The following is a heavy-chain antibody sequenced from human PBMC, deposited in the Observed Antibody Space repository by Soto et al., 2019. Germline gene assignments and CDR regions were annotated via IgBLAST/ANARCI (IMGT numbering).Heavy chain of an antibody. CDR1: GGSISSSSYY. D-gene: IGHD4-17*01. V-gene: IGHV4-39*01. CDR3: ARPPNDYGDRRGVGDAFDI. J-gene: IGHJ3*02. CDR2: IYYSGST. Sequence: QLQLQESGPGLVKPSETLSLTCTVSGGSISSSSYYWGWIRQPPGKGLEWIGSIYYSGSTYYNPSLKSRVTISVDTSKNQFSLKLSSVTAADTAVYYCARPPNDYGDRRGVGDAFDIWGQGTMVTVSS.